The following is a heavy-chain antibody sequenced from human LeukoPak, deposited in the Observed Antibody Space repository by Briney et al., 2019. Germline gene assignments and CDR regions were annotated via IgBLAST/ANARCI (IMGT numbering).Heavy chain of an antibody. V-gene: IGHV3-64D*06. Sequence: GGSLRLSCSASGFTFSSYAMHWVRQAPGKGLEYVSAISSNGGSTYYADSVKGRFTISRDNSKNTLYLQMSSLRAEDTAVYYCVKDIVADPPDRSGFGYGYFDLWGRGTLVTVSS. CDR3: VKDIVADPPDRSGFGYGYFDL. CDR2: ISSNGGST. D-gene: IGHD2-21*01. CDR1: GFTFSSYA. J-gene: IGHJ2*01.